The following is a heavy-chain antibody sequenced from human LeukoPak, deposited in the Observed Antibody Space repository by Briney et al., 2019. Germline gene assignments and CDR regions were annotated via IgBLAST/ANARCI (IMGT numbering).Heavy chain of an antibody. CDR2: INPNSGGT. J-gene: IGHJ4*02. CDR1: GYTFTGYY. D-gene: IGHD2-8*01. V-gene: IGHV1-2*02. Sequence: ASVKVSCKASGYTFTGYYMHWVRQAPGQGLEWMGWINPNSGGTNYAQKFQGRVTMTRDTSISTAYMELSRLRSDDTAVYYCARDLSGYCTNGVCWYYLDYWGQGTLVTVSS. CDR3: ARDLSGYCTNGVCWYYLDY.